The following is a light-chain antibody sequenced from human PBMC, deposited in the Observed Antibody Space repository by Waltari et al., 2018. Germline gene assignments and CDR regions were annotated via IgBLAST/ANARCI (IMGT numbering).Light chain of an antibody. Sequence: DIQMTQSPSSVSASVGDRVTITCRASQGISNWLAWYQQKPGKAPNRLVYSASNLQSGVPARFSGSGSGTDVTLTISSLQPEDFATYYCQQTSTFPVTFGGGTEVEF. V-gene: IGKV1-12*01. CDR3: QQTSTFPVT. J-gene: IGKJ4*01. CDR2: SAS. CDR1: QGISNW.